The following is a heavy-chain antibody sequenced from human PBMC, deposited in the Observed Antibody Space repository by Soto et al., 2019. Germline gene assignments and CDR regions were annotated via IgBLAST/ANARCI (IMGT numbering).Heavy chain of an antibody. V-gene: IGHV3-30-3*01. CDR1: GFTFISYA. Sequence: PWGSLRLSCAASGFTFISYAIHFCRHSPFKGLEWVAVISYDGSNKYYADSVKGRFTISRDNSKNTLYLQMNSLRAEDTAVYYCARIVVVTAILDNSDYWGQGTLVTVSS. D-gene: IGHD2-21*02. CDR2: ISYDGSNK. J-gene: IGHJ4*02. CDR3: ARIVVVTAILDNSDY.